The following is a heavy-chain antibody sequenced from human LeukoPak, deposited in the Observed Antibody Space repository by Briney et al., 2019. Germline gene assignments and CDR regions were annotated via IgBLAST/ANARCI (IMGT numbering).Heavy chain of an antibody. D-gene: IGHD1-26*01. CDR2: ISYDGSNK. CDR3: ARAGGSYYPTFDY. J-gene: IGHJ4*02. Sequence: GRSLRLSCAASGFTFSSYAMHWVRQAPGKWLEWVAVISYDGSNKYYADSVKGRFTISRDNSKNTLYLQMNSLRAEDTAVYYCARAGGSYYPTFDYWGQGTLATVSS. V-gene: IGHV3-30-3*01. CDR1: GFTFSSYA.